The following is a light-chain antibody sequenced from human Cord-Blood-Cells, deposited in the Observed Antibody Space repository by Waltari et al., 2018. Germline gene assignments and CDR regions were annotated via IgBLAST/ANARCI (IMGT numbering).Light chain of an antibody. Sequence: QSALTQPASVSGSPGQSITISCTGTSSDVGGYNYVSWYQQHPGKAPKLMIYDVSKRPSGVSNRFSGSKSGNTASLTISGLQAEDEADYYCSSNTSSSTSWVFGGGTKLTVL. CDR2: DVS. CDR3: SSNTSSSTSWV. V-gene: IGLV2-14*01. CDR1: SSDVGGYNY. J-gene: IGLJ3*02.